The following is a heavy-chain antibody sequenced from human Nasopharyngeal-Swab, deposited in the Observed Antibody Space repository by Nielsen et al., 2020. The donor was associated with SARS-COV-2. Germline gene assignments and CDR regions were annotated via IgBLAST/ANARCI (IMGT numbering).Heavy chain of an antibody. J-gene: IGHJ6*02. V-gene: IGHV3-23*03. CDR2: IYSGGSST. D-gene: IGHD5-18*01. CDR1: GFTFSSYA. CDR3: AKDLGYSYGSVGMDV. Sequence: GESLKISCAASGFTFSSYAMSWVRQAPGKGLEWVSVIYSGGSSTYYADSVKGRFTISRDNSKNTLYLQMNSLRAEDTAVYYCAKDLGYSYGSVGMDVWGQGTTVTVSS.